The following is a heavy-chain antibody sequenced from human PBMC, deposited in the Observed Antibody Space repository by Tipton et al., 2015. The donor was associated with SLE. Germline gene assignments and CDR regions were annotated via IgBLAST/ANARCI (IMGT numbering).Heavy chain of an antibody. D-gene: IGHD6-19*01. CDR2: ISGSGGST. J-gene: IGHJ4*02. CDR3: AKDQSSGWTGDY. V-gene: IGHV3-23*01. CDR1: GFTFSSYA. Sequence: GSLRLSCAASGFTFSSYAMSWVRQAPGKGLEWVSAISGSGGSTYYADSVKGRFTISRDNSKNTLYLQMNSLRAEDTAVYYCAKDQSSGWTGDYWGQGTLVTVSS.